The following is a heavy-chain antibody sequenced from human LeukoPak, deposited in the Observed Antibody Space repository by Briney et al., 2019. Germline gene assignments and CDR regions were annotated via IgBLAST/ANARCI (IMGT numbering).Heavy chain of an antibody. CDR2: ISGSGGST. D-gene: IGHD6-19*01. V-gene: IGHV3-23*01. CDR3: AKGVAGLYYFDY. Sequence: VSAISGSGGSTYYADSVKGRFTISRDNSKNTLYLQMNSLRAEDTAVYYCAKGVAGLYYFDYWGQGTLVTVSS. J-gene: IGHJ4*02.